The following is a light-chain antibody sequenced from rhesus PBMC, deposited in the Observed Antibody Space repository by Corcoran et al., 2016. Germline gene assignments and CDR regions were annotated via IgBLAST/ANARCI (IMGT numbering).Light chain of an antibody. CDR3: LQLSNWPWT. J-gene: IGKJ1*01. V-gene: IGKV3-24*04. Sequence: EIVMTQSPATLSLSPGERATLSCRASQSVGSSLAWYQQKPGQAPRLLIYGASSRSTGIPDRFSGSGSGTDFTLTISSLEPGDVAVYYCLQLSNWPWTFGQGTKVGIK. CDR1: QSVGSS. CDR2: GAS.